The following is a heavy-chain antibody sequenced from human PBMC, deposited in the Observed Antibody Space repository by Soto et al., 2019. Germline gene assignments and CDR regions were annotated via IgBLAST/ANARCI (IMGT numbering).Heavy chain of an antibody. J-gene: IGHJ5*02. CDR3: AKDRRHRDSWFDP. V-gene: IGHV3-30*18. CDR2: ISYDGSNK. D-gene: IGHD3-22*01. CDR1: GFTFSSYG. Sequence: QVQLVESGGGVVQPGRSLRLSCAASGFTFSSYGMHWVRQAPGKGLEWVAVISYDGSNKYYADSVKGRFTISRDNSKNTVYQQINSLRAGDRAVYYCAKDRRHRDSWFDPWGQGTPVTVSS.